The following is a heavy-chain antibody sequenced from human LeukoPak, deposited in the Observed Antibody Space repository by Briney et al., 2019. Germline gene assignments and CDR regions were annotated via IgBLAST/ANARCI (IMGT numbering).Heavy chain of an antibody. V-gene: IGHV3-30*18. Sequence: GGSLRLSCAASGFTFSSYAMSWVRQAPGKGLEWVAVISYDESNQYYADSVKGRFTISRDISKNTLYLQMHSLRAEDTAVYYCAKDLATYSNYYGMDVWGQGTTVTVSS. CDR1: GFTFSSYA. CDR2: ISYDESNQ. CDR3: AKDLATYSNYYGMDV. J-gene: IGHJ6*02. D-gene: IGHD2-15*01.